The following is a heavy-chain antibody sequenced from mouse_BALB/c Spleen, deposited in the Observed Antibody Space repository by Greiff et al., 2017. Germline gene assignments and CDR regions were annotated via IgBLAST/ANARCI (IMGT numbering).Heavy chain of an antibody. CDR2: ISSGGSYT. CDR3: ARHYYGSYYFDY. CDR1: GFSFSSYA. Sequence: EVQRVESGGGLVKPGGSLKLSCAASGFSFSSYAMSWVRQTPEKRLEWVATISSGGSYTYYPDSVKGRFTISRDNAKNTLYLQMSSLRSEDTAMYYCARHYYGSYYFDYWGQGTTLTVSS. V-gene: IGHV5-9-3*01. J-gene: IGHJ2*01. D-gene: IGHD1-1*01.